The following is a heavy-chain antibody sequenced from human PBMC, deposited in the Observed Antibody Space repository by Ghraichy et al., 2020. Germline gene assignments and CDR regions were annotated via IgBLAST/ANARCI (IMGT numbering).Heavy chain of an antibody. J-gene: IGHJ4*02. CDR2: INHSGST. D-gene: IGHD3-22*01. CDR1: GGSFSGYY. V-gene: IGHV4-34*01. CDR3: ARAGYYYDSSGYYDRPFDY. Sequence: SETLSLTCAVYGGSFSGYYWSWIRQPPGKGLEWIGEINHSGSTNYNPSLKSRVTISVDTSKNQFSLKLSSVTAADTAVYYCARAGYYYDSSGYYDRPFDYWGQGTLVTVSS.